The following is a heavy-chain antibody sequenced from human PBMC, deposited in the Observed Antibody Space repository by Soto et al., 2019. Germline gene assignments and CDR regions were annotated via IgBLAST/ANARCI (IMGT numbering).Heavy chain of an antibody. CDR1: GGTFSSYA. J-gene: IGHJ6*02. CDR3: ARDRHCISTSCRYYYYYGMDV. CDR2: IIPIFGTA. D-gene: IGHD2-2*01. V-gene: IGHV1-69*13. Sequence: SVKVSCKASGGTFSSYAISWVRQAPGQGLEWMGGIIPIFGTANYAQKFQGRVTITADESTSTAYMELSSLRSEDTAVYYCARDRHCISTSCRYYYYYGMDVWGQ.